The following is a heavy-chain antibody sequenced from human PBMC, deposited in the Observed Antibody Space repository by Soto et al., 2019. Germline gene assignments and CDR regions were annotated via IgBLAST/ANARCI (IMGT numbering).Heavy chain of an antibody. Sequence: GGSLRLSCAASGFTFSSYGMHWVRQAPGKGLEWVAVISYDGSNKYYADSVKGRLTISRDNSKNTLYLQMNSLRAEDTAVYYSAKVVSPVRLIGGPYYYYYGMDVWGQGTTVTVSS. J-gene: IGHJ6*02. V-gene: IGHV3-30*18. CDR3: AKVVSPVRLIGGPYYYYYGMDV. CDR1: GFTFSSYG. CDR2: ISYDGSNK. D-gene: IGHD3-9*01.